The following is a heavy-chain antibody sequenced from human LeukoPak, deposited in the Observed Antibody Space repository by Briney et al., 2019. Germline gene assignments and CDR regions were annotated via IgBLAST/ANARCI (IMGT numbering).Heavy chain of an antibody. CDR3: ARARELGIDDYYYYMDV. CDR1: GGSFSGYY. D-gene: IGHD7-27*01. V-gene: IGHV4-34*01. CDR2: INHSGST. Sequence: PSETLSLTCAVYGGSFSGYYWSWIRQPPGKGLEWIGEINHSGSTNYNPSLKSRVTISVDTSKNQFSLKLSSVTAADTAVYYCARARELGIDDYYYYMDVWGKGTTVTISS. J-gene: IGHJ6*03.